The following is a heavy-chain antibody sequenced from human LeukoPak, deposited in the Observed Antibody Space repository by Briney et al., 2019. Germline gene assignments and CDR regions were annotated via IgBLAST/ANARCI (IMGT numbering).Heavy chain of an antibody. CDR1: GFTFSSYG. J-gene: IGHJ4*02. CDR3: ATSMFRGVSGEPNFDY. Sequence: GGSLRLSCAASGFTFSSYGMHWVRQAPGKGLEWVAFIRYDGSNKYYADSVKGRFTISRDNSKNTLYLQMNSLRAEDTAVYYCATSMFRGVSGEPNFDYWGQGTLVTVSS. D-gene: IGHD3-10*01. CDR2: IRYDGSNK. V-gene: IGHV3-30*02.